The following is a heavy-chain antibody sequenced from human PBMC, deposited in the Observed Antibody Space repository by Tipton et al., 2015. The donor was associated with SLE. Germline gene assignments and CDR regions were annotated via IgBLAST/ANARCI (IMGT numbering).Heavy chain of an antibody. V-gene: IGHV4-4*02. D-gene: IGHD5-12*01. Sequence: SGDSVSSVKWWSWVRQSPGKGLEWIGEIHRRGSTNYNPSVKSRVTISLDRSKNQISLSLTTVTAADTAVYYCARGGVGGYDYFDYWGQGTLVTVSS. CDR2: IHRRGST. J-gene: IGHJ4*02. CDR1: GDSVSSVKW. CDR3: ARGGVGGYDYFDY.